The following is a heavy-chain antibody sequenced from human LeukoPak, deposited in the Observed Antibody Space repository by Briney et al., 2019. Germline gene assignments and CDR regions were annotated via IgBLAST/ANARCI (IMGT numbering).Heavy chain of an antibody. CDR1: GGSISSSSYY. CDR3: GPSLGELSQSSLFDY. J-gene: IGHJ4*02. Sequence: PSETLSLTCTVSGGSISSSSYYWGWIRQAPGKGLEWVSAISYSGGSTYYADSVKGRFTISRDNSKNTLYLQMNSLRAEDTAVYYCGPSLGELSQSSLFDYWGQGTLVTVSS. CDR2: ISYSGGST. V-gene: IGHV3-23*01. D-gene: IGHD3-16*02.